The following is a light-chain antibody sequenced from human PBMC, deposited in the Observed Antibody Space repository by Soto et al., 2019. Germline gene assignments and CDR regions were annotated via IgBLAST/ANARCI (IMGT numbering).Light chain of an antibody. Sequence: EIVLTQSPGTLSLSPGERATLSCRASQSVSSSYLAWYQQNPGQAPRLLIYGASSRATGIPDRFSGSGSGTVFTLTISRLEPEDFAVYFCQQYDSSPLTFGGGTKVEIK. CDR1: QSVSSSY. V-gene: IGKV3-20*01. CDR3: QQYDSSPLT. J-gene: IGKJ4*01. CDR2: GAS.